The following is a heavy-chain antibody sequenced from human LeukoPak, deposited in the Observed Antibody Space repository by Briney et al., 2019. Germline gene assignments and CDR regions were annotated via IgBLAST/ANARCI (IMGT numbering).Heavy chain of an antibody. CDR3: ASPRLFSLSFDWFAGDWFDP. V-gene: IGHV3-30*04. J-gene: IGHJ5*02. CDR2: IAYDGSNK. Sequence: PGGSLRLSCAASGFTFSSYAMHWVRQAPGKGLEWVAVIAYDGSNKYYADSVKGRFTISRDNSKNTLFLQMNSPRAEDTAVYYCASPRLFSLSFDWFAGDWFDPWGQGTLVTVSS. D-gene: IGHD3-9*01. CDR1: GFTFSSYA.